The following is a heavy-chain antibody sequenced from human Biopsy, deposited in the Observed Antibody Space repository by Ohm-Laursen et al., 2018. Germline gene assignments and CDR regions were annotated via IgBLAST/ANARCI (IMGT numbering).Heavy chain of an antibody. CDR1: GFTFRSYA. J-gene: IGHJ4*02. CDR3: AKPADSYGSEFYFDY. CDR2: INTSGGST. D-gene: IGHD4-17*01. Sequence: SLRLSCAASGFTFRSYAMTWVRQAPGKGLEWVSVINTSGGSTHYAVSVKGRFTISRDNSKNTLYLRMNSLRAEDTAVHYCAKPADSYGSEFYFDYWGQGTLVTVSS. V-gene: IGHV3-23*01.